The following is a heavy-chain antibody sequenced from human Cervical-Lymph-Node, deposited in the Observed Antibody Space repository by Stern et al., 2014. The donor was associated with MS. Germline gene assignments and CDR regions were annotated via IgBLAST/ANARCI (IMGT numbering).Heavy chain of an antibody. CDR2: IFPSDSDT. J-gene: IGHJ4*02. V-gene: IGHV5-51*01. CDR3: GREVALTAGLLGF. CDR1: GYSFSRYW. D-gene: IGHD3-22*01. Sequence: EVQLVESGAEVKKPGESLKIACKGYGYSFSRYWIAWVRQMPGKGLEWLGMIFPSDSDTRYSPSFEGQVTISVDKPTSTAYLHWRSLKASDTARYYCGREVALTAGLLGFWGQGTQVIVS.